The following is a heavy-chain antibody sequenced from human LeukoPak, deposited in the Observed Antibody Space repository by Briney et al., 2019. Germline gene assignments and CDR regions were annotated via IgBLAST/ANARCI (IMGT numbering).Heavy chain of an antibody. V-gene: IGHV1-2*02. CDR1: GYTFTGYY. CDR3: ARDKTYYDSSGYYHY. CDR2: INPNSGGT. D-gene: IGHD3-22*01. Sequence: ASVKVSCKASGYTFTGYYMHWVRQAPGQGLEWMGWINPNSGGTNYAQKFQGRVTMTRDTSTSTAYMELSRLRSDDAAVYYCARDKTYYDSSGYYHYWGQGTLVTVSS. J-gene: IGHJ4*02.